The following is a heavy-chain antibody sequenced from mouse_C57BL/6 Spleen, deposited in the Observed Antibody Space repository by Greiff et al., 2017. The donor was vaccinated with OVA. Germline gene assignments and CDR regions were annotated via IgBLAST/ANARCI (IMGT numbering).Heavy chain of an antibody. D-gene: IGHD4-1*01. CDR2: IVPSDGYT. J-gene: IGHJ2*01. Sequence: QVQLQQPGAELVKPGASVKLSCKASGYTFTSYWMQWVKQRPGQGLEWIGEIVPSDGYTNYNQKFKGKATLTVDTSSSTAYMQLSSLTSEDSAVYYCARDWDGGNYWGQGTTLTVSS. V-gene: IGHV1-50*01. CDR1: GYTFTSYW. CDR3: ARDWDGGNY.